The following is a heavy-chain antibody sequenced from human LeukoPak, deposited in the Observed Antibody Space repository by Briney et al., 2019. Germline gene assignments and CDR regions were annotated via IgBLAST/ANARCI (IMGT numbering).Heavy chain of an antibody. CDR1: GFTFSSYA. D-gene: IGHD3-10*01. V-gene: IGHV3-23*01. CDR2: ISGSGGST. Sequence: GASLRLSCAASGFTFSSYAMSWVRQAPGKGLEWVSAISGSGGSTYYADSVKGRFTISRDNSKNTLYLQMNSLRAEDTAVYYCAKDGRAKGSGSYPSYFDYWGQGTLVTVSS. J-gene: IGHJ4*02. CDR3: AKDGRAKGSGSYPSYFDY.